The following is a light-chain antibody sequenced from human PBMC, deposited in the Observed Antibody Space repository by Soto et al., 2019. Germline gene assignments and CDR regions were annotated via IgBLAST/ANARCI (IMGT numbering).Light chain of an antibody. CDR1: QSVSSN. CDR2: GAS. CDR3: QQYNNWPRT. J-gene: IGKJ2*01. Sequence: EIVMTQSPVTLSVSPGERATLSCWASQSVSSNLAWFQQKPGQAPRLLIYGASARATGIPARFSGSGFGTEFTLTISSLQSEDVAVYYCQQYNNWPRTFGQGTKLEIK. V-gene: IGKV3-15*01.